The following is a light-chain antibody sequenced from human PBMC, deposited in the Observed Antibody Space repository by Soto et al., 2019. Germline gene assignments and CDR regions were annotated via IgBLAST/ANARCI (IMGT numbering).Light chain of an antibody. J-gene: IGKJ2*01. Sequence: DIVLTQSPVTVSLSPGERATLSCRASQSVSKYLAWYQQKPGQAPRLLIYDASNRASDIPARFSDSGSGTDFTLTISNLEPEDSAVYYCQQRARWPSFGQGTKLEIK. CDR3: QQRARWPS. CDR1: QSVSKY. V-gene: IGKV3-11*01. CDR2: DAS.